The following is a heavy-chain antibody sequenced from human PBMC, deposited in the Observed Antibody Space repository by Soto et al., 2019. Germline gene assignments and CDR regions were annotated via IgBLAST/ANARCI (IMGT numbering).Heavy chain of an antibody. V-gene: IGHV3-33*01. CDR1: GFSFSSYA. D-gene: IGHD5-18*01. CDR3: ARDVETTKANYYHYGMDV. J-gene: IGHJ6*02. Sequence: QEQLVESGGGVVQPGRSLRLSCAASGFSFSSYAMHWVRQAPGKGLEWVALIWHDGSTTSYADSVKGRFTISRDNSKNTHYLQMNNLRAEDTAVYYCARDVETTKANYYHYGMDVWGRGTPVTVSS. CDR2: IWHDGSTT.